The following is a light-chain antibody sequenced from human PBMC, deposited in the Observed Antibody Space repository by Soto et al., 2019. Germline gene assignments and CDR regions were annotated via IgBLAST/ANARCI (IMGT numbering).Light chain of an antibody. CDR3: QQSYSTPRDT. V-gene: IGKV1-39*01. CDR1: QSISTY. Sequence: DIQMTQSPSSLSASVGNRVSISCPPSQSISTYLNWYQKKPGKAPNLLIYAASNLQSGVPSRFSGSGSGTDFTLTISSLQPEDFATYYCQQSYSTPRDTFGQGTRLEIK. J-gene: IGKJ5*01. CDR2: AAS.